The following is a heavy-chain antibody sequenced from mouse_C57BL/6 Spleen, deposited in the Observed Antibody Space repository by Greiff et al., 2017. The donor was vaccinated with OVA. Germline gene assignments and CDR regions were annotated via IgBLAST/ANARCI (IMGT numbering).Heavy chain of an antibody. J-gene: IGHJ4*01. CDR2: ISDGGSYT. Sequence: EVQGVESGGGLVKPGGSLKLSCAASGFTFSSYAMSWVRQTPEKRLEWVATISDGGSYTYYPDNVKGRFTISRDNAKNNLYLQMSHLKSEDTAMYYCARGIRRNYAMDYWGQGTSVTVSS. CDR3: ARGIRRNYAMDY. V-gene: IGHV5-4*01. CDR1: GFTFSSYA. D-gene: IGHD2-12*01.